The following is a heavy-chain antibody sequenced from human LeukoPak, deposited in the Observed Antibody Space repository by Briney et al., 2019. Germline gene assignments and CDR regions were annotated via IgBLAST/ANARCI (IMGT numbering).Heavy chain of an antibody. CDR1: GCTVSSNY. CDR3: ATITSGWYYFDY. J-gene: IGHJ4*02. Sequence: GGSLRLSCAASGCTVSSNYMTWVRQAPGKGLEWVSVIYSGDRTYYADSVKGRFTISRDNSKNTLYLQMNNLRAEDTAVYYCATITSGWYYFDYWSQGTLVTVSS. CDR2: IYSGDRT. V-gene: IGHV3-66*01. D-gene: IGHD6-19*01.